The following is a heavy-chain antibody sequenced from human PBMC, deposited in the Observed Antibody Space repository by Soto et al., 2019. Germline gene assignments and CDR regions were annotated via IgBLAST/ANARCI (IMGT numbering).Heavy chain of an antibody. CDR3: PKEALRGVYYSGMDV. D-gene: IGHD3-10*01. V-gene: IGHV3-30*18. CDR2: ISYDGSNK. J-gene: IGHJ6*02. Sequence: PGGSLRLSCAASGFTFSSYGMHWVRQAPGKGLEWVAVISYDGSNKYYADSVKGRFTISRDNSKNTLYLQMNSLRAEDTAVDYSPKEALRGVYYSGMDVWGQGTTVPVSS. CDR1: GFTFSSYG.